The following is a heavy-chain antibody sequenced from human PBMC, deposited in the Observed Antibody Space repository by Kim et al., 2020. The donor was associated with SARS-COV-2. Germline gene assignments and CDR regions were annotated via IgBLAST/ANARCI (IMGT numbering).Heavy chain of an antibody. V-gene: IGHV3-53*01. CDR3: ARSRIAARPFDY. D-gene: IGHD6-6*01. Sequence: YYAAPVKGRLTTSRDNPKNTLYLQMNSLRAEDTAVYYCARSRIAARPFDYWGQGTLVTVSS. J-gene: IGHJ4*02.